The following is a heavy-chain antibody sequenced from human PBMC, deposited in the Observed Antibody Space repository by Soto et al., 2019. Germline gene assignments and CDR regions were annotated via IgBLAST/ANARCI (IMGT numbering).Heavy chain of an antibody. CDR1: GGSISSGGFS. CDR2: IYHSGST. CDR3: ASRVSDYFDY. Sequence: QLQLQESGSRLVKASQTLSLTCAVSGGSISSGGFSCNWIRQPPGKGLEWIGYIYHSGSTYFNPSLKSRVTMSVDRSTNQFSLKLSSVTAADTAVYYCASRVSDYFDYWGQGPPVTVSS. V-gene: IGHV4-30-2*01. J-gene: IGHJ4*02. D-gene: IGHD6-19*01.